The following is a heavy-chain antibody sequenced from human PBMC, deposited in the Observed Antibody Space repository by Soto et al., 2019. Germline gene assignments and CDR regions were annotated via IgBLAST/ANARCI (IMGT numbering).Heavy chain of an antibody. V-gene: IGHV3-23*01. J-gene: IGHJ4*02. CDR2: ISGSDGKT. CDR3: ARRSYLDY. Sequence: GGSLRLSCAASGFSFGSYALSWVRQAPGKGLEWVSTISGSDGKTFYADSVKGRFSISRDTSQSTLYLQMNSLRADDTAMYYCARRSYLDYWGQGTRVTVSS. D-gene: IGHD3-10*01. CDR1: GFSFGSYA.